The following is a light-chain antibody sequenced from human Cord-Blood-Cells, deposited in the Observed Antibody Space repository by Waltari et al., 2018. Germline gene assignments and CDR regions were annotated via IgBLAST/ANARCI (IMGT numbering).Light chain of an antibody. CDR3: AACDDSLSVVV. CDR2: RNN. CDR1: RSNIGSNY. V-gene: IGLV1-47*01. J-gene: IGLJ2*01. Sequence: QSVLTQPPSASGTPGQRVTLTCSGSRSNIGSNYVYWYQQLPGTAPKLLVYRNNQRPSGVPDRFSGSKSGTSASLAISGLRSEDEADYYCAACDDSLSVVVFGGGTKLTVL.